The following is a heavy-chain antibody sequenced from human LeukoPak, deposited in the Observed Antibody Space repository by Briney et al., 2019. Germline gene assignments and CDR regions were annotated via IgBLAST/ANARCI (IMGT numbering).Heavy chain of an antibody. Sequence: AGSLRLSCAASGFTFSSYWMHWVRQAPRKGLVWVSRIKSDGSTNYADSVKGRFTISRDNAKNTVSLQMNSLRAEDTGVYYCARAPSEIGGYYPEYFRHWGQGTLVTVSS. J-gene: IGHJ1*01. CDR2: IKSDGST. CDR1: GFTFSSYW. CDR3: ARAPSEIGGYYPEYFRH. D-gene: IGHD3-22*01. V-gene: IGHV3-74*01.